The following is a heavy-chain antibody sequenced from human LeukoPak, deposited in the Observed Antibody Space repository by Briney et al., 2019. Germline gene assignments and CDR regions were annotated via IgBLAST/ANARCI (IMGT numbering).Heavy chain of an antibody. J-gene: IGHJ6*02. D-gene: IGHD6-13*01. V-gene: IGHV4-59*01. CDR2: IYYSGST. CDR3: ARDKIAAAGDYGTDV. CDR1: GGSISSYY. Sequence: PSETLSLTCTVSGGSISSYYWSWIRQPPGKGLEWIGYIYYSGSTNYNPSLKSRVTISVDTSKNQFSLKLSSVTAADTAVYYCARDKIAAAGDYGTDVWGQGTTVTVSS.